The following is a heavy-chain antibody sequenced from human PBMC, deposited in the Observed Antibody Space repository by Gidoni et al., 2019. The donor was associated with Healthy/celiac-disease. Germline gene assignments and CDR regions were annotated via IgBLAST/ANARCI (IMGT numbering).Heavy chain of an antibody. CDR3: AREGDCSGGSCLGDY. J-gene: IGHJ4*02. D-gene: IGHD2-15*01. CDR1: GGSIRSYY. CDR2: VYYSGST. Sequence: QVQLQESGPGLVKPSETLSLTCTVYGGSIRSYYWSWIRQPPGKGLEWIGYVYYSGSTNYNPSLKSRVTMAVDTSKNQFSLKLSSVTAADTAVYYCAREGDCSGGSCLGDYWGQGTLVTVSS. V-gene: IGHV4-59*01.